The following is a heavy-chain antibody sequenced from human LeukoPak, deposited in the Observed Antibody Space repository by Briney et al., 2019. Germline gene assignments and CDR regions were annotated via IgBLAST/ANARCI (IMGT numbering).Heavy chain of an antibody. CDR2: MYPGDSNT. CDR1: GYSFTSYW. CDR3: ARPGGHCSGGSCYHWFDP. D-gene: IGHD2-15*01. J-gene: IGHJ5*02. V-gene: IGHV5-51*01. Sequence: GESLKISCKGSGYSFTSYWIGWVRQMPGKGLECMGIMYPGDSNTKYSPSFKGQVTISADKSISTAYLQWSSLKASDTAMYYCARPGGHCSGGSCYHWFDPWGQGTLVPVSS.